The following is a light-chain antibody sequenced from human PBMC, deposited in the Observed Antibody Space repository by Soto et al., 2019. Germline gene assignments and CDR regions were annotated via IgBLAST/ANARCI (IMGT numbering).Light chain of an antibody. J-gene: IGKJ1*01. CDR3: QQYGSSSWT. CDR2: GAS. CDR1: QSVSSSY. Sequence: EIVLTQSPGSLSLSPGERDTLSWRASQSVSSSYLAWYQQKPGQAPRLLIYGASSMATGIPDRFSGSGSGTDFTLTISRLEPEDFAVYYCQQYGSSSWTFGQGTKVEIK. V-gene: IGKV3-20*01.